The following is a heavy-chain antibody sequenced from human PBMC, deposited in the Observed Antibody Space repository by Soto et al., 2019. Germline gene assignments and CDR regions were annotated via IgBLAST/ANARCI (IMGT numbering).Heavy chain of an antibody. V-gene: IGHV3-30-3*01. D-gene: IGHD2-2*01. Sequence: QTGGSLRLSCAASGFTVSSYAMHWVRQAPGKGLEWVAVISYDGSNKYYADSVKGRFTISRDNSMTTLYLQMNSLSAEDTAVYYCARTHYCSSTSCYRIDYWGQGTLVTVSS. J-gene: IGHJ4*02. CDR2: ISYDGSNK. CDR1: GFTVSSYA. CDR3: ARTHYCSSTSCYRIDY.